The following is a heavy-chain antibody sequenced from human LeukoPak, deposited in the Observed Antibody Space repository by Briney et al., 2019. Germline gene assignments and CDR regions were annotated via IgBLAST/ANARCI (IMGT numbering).Heavy chain of an antibody. Sequence: GGSLRLSCAASGFTFSSYGMHWVRQAPGKGLEWVAFIRYDGSNKYYADSVKGRFTISRDNSKNTLYLQMNSLRAEDTAVYYCAKEGYNWNYYYYYMDVWGKGTTVTVSS. D-gene: IGHD1-20*01. J-gene: IGHJ6*03. CDR3: AKEGYNWNYYYYYMDV. V-gene: IGHV3-30*02. CDR2: IRYDGSNK. CDR1: GFTFSSYG.